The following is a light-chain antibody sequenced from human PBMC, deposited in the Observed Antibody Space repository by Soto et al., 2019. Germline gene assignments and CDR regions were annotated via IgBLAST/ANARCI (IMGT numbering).Light chain of an antibody. CDR3: HQYNSFSPWT. Sequence: IQMTQSPSSLSASVGDRVTITCRASQTISSWLAWYQQKPGKAPKLLIYTASTLQSGVPSRFSGSGSGTEFTLTISSLQPDDFATYYCHQYNSFSPWTFGQGTKVDIK. V-gene: IGKV1-5*01. CDR1: QTISSW. CDR2: TAS. J-gene: IGKJ1*01.